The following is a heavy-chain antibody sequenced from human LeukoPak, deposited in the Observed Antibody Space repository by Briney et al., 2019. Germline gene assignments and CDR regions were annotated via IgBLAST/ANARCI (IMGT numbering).Heavy chain of an antibody. CDR3: AYSFYYYYMDV. V-gene: IGHV3-30*04. CDR1: GFTFSSYA. CDR2: ISYDGSNK. J-gene: IGHJ6*03. Sequence: PGRSLRLSCAASGFTFSSYAMHWVRQAPGKGLEWVAVISYDGSNKYYADSVKGRFTISRDNSKNTLYLQMNSLRAEDTAVYYCAYSFYYYYMDVWGKGTTVTISS. D-gene: IGHD6-13*01.